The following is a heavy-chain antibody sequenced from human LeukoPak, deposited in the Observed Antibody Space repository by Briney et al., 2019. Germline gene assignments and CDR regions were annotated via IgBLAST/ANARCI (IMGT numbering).Heavy chain of an antibody. CDR2: FDPEDGET. CDR1: GYILTELS. CDR3: ATDLHRIVGATLLDY. V-gene: IGHV1-24*01. Sequence: ASVKVSCKVSGYILTELSMHWVRQAPGKGLEWMGGFDPEDGETIYAQKFQGRATMTEDTSTDTAYMELNSLRSEDTAVYYCATDLHRIVGATLLDYWGQGTLVTVSS. D-gene: IGHD1-26*01. J-gene: IGHJ4*02.